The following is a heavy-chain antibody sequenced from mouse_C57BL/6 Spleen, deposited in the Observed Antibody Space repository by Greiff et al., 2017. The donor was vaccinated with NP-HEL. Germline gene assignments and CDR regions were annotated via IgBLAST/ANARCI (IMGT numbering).Heavy chain of an antibody. V-gene: IGHV10-1*01. CDR3: VRPADYDVWFAY. Sequence: EVHLVESGGGLVQPKGSLKLSCAASGFSFNTYAMNWVRQAPGKGLEWVARIRSKSNNYATYYADSVKDRFTISRDDSESMLYLQMNNLKTEDTAMYYCVRPADYDVWFAYWGQGTLVTVSA. CDR1: GFSFNTYA. CDR2: IRSKSNNYAT. D-gene: IGHD2-4*01. J-gene: IGHJ3*01.